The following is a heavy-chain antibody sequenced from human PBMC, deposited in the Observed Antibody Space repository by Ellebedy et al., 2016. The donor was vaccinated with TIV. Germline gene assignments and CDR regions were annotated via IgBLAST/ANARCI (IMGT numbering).Heavy chain of an antibody. J-gene: IGHJ4*02. CDR2: IYYSGST. D-gene: IGHD3-3*01. V-gene: IGHV4-59*01. CDR1: GGSISSYY. CDR3: ARSDRFLKQFDY. Sequence: SETLSLXXTVSGGSISSYYWSWIRQPPGKGLEWIGYIYYSGSTNYNPSLKSRVTISVDTSKNQFSLKLSSVTAADTAVYYCARSDRFLKQFDYWGQGTLVTVSS.